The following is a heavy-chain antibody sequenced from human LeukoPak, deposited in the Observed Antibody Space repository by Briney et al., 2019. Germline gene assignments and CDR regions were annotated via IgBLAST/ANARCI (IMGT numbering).Heavy chain of an antibody. V-gene: IGHV3-7*04. CDR3: ARASLGFGDLFSRRHFDQ. J-gene: IGHJ4*02. D-gene: IGHD3-10*01. Sequence: GGSLRHSCAAPGGTLRAFRMRSARQAPGKGLEWVANINQDESKKYYVESVKGRFTISRGNAKNSLSLQMNSLRAEDTAVYYCARASLGFGDLFSRRHFDQWGQGTLVTVSS. CDR2: INQDESKK. CDR1: GGTLRAFR.